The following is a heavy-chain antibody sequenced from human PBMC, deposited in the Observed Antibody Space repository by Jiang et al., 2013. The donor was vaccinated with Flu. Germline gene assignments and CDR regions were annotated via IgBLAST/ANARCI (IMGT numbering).Heavy chain of an antibody. CDR3: ARHFMVRGVIDAVDI. V-gene: IGHV4-39*01. D-gene: IGHD3-10*01. J-gene: IGHJ3*02. CDR1: VGSISSSSFY. CDR2: IYYSGST. Sequence: LLKPSETLSLTCTVSVGSISSSSFYWGWIRQPPGQGLEWIGSIYYSGSTYYNPSLKSRVTISVDTSKNQFSLKLSSVTAADTAVYYCARHFMVRGVIDAVDIWGLGTMVTSLQ.